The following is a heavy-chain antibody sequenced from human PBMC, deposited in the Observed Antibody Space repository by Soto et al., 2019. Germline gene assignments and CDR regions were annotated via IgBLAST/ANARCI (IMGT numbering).Heavy chain of an antibody. CDR3: ARPGPVDTAMSRFDY. D-gene: IGHD5-18*01. CDR1: GGSISNTRYY. J-gene: IGHJ4*02. CDR2: VNYSGAT. Sequence: SETLSLTCTVSGGSISNTRYYWGWIRQPPGKGLEWIGSVNYSGATYHNSSLKSRVIISVDTSKNQFSLKLSSVTASDTAVYYCARPGPVDTAMSRFDYWGQGILVTVSS. V-gene: IGHV4-39*01.